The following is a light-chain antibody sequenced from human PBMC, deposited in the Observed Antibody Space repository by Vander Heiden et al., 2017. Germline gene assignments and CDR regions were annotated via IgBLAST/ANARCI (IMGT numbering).Light chain of an antibody. J-gene: IGKJ2*02. CDR2: EGS. Sequence: DIVMTQFPLSLPVTLGQPASISCRSSQSLVSSDGNTYLNWFQQRPGQSPRRLIYEGSTRDSGVPDRFSGSGTGIDFTLEISRVEAEDVGAYYYCMQDKHSCTFGQGTKLEI. V-gene: IGKV2-30*01. CDR3: MQDKHSCT. CDR1: QSLVSSDGNTY.